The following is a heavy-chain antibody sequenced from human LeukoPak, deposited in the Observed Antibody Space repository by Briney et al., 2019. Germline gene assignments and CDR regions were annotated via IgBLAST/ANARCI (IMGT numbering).Heavy chain of an antibody. J-gene: IGHJ4*02. CDR1: GGSISSYY. V-gene: IGHV4-59*08. Sequence: SETLSLTCTVSGGSISSYYWSWIRQPPGKGLEWIWYIYYSGSSTYNPSLKSGVTISVDTSKNQFSLKLSSVTAADTAVYFCASHTGQDHFDYWGQGALVTVSS. CDR2: IYYSGSS. CDR3: ASHTGQDHFDY. D-gene: IGHD2-15*01.